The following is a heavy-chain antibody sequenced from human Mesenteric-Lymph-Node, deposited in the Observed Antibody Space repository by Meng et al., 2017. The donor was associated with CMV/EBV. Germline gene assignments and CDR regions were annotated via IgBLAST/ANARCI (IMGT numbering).Heavy chain of an antibody. V-gene: IGHV3-23*01. CDR2: ISESGDST. D-gene: IGHD2-8*01. CDR3: AKRPLLGPYCTNGVCWNDY. J-gene: IGHJ4*02. Sequence: GESLKIPRAAPGFTLSNYAMTWVRQAPGKGPEGVSAISESGDSTCYTDSVKGRFTISRDNSKNTLSLQMDSLRAGDTAVYYYAKRPLLGPYCTNGVCWNDYWGQGTLVTVSS. CDR1: GFTLSNYA.